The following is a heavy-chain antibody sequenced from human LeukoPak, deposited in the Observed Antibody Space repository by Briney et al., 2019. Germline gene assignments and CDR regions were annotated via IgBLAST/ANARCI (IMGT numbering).Heavy chain of an antibody. CDR1: GFTFSSYG. D-gene: IGHD3-10*01. Sequence: GGSLRLSCAASGFTFSSYGMHWVRQAPGKWLEWGAVISYDGSNKYYADSVKGRFTISSENSKNTLYLQMKSLRAEDTAVYYCAQWFGNHIDYWGQGTLVAVSS. CDR2: ISYDGSNK. V-gene: IGHV3-30*03. J-gene: IGHJ4*02. CDR3: AQWFGNHIDY.